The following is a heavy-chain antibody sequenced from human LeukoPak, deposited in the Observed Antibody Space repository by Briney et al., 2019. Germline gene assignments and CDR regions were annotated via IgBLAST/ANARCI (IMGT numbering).Heavy chain of an antibody. D-gene: IGHD1-1*01. V-gene: IGHV3-30-3*01. Sequence: GGSLRLSCAASGFTFSSYAMHWVRQAPGKGLEWVAVISYDGSNKYYADSVKGRFTISRDNSKTTLYLQMNSLRVEDTAVYYCANLNVPWGQGTLVTVSS. CDR2: ISYDGSNK. CDR1: GFTFSSYA. J-gene: IGHJ5*02. CDR3: ANLNVP.